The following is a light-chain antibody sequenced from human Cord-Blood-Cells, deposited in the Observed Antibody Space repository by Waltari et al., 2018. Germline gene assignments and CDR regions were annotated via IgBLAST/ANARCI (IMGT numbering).Light chain of an antibody. CDR2: SAS. J-gene: IGKJ1*01. CDR3: QQYNNWPPWT. CDR1: QSVRSN. Sequence: EIVMTQAPATLYVSPGDRATLSCRASQSVRSNLAWYQQKPGQAPSLLIYSASTRATGIPARFSGSGSGTEFTLTISSLQSEDFAVYYCQQYNNWPPWTFGQVTKVEIK. V-gene: IGKV3-15*01.